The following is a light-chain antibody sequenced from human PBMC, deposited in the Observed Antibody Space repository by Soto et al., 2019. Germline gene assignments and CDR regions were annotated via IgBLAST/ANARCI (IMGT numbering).Light chain of an antibody. CDR3: QQYNSYSQT. J-gene: IGKJ1*01. CDR1: QSISDW. CDR2: KAS. V-gene: IGKV1-5*03. Sequence: DIQMTQSPSTLSASVGDRVTITCRASQSISDWLAWYQQKPGKAPNLLIYKASTFESGVPSRFSGSGSGTEFTLTISSLQPDDFATYFCQQYNSYSQTFRQGTKVEIK.